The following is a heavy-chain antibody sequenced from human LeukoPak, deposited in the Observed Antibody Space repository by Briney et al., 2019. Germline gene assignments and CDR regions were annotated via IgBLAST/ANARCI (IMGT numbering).Heavy chain of an antibody. Sequence: ASVKVSCKASGYTFTSYYMHWVRQAPGQGLEWMGIINPSGGSTSYAQKFQGRVTITADESTSTAYMELSSLRSEDTAVYYCARGDSYGSPYPREYYYYYMDVWGKGTTVTISS. CDR1: GYTFTSYY. D-gene: IGHD5-18*01. CDR2: INPSGGST. J-gene: IGHJ6*03. V-gene: IGHV1-46*01. CDR3: ARGDSYGSPYPREYYYYYMDV.